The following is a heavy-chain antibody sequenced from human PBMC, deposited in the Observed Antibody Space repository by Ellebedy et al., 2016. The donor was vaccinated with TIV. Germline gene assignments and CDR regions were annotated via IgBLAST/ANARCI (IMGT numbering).Heavy chain of an antibody. CDR3: ARDMGWEVKWYYGLDV. Sequence: ASVKVSCXASGYTFTSYGITWVRQATGQGLEWMGWISAYNGNTNYAQKVQGRVTMTTDTSTSTAYMELRSLRSDDTAVYYCARDMGWEVKWYYGLDVWGQGTTVTVSS. V-gene: IGHV1-18*01. D-gene: IGHD1-26*01. J-gene: IGHJ6*02. CDR2: ISAYNGNT. CDR1: GYTFTSYG.